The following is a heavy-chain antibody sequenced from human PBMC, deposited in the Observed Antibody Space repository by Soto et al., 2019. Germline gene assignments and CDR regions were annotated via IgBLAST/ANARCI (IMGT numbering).Heavy chain of an antibody. CDR3: ARGGYYDSSGSRNYYYYGMNV. CDR1: GYTFTSYG. D-gene: IGHD3-22*01. CDR2: ISAYDGNT. V-gene: IGHV1-18*01. Sequence: ASVKVSCKASGYTFTSYGISWVRQAPGQGLEWLGWISAYDGNTNYAQILQGRVSMTTDTSTSTAYMKLRSLRSDDTAVYYCARGGYYDSSGSRNYYYYGMNVWGQGTTVTVSS. J-gene: IGHJ6*02.